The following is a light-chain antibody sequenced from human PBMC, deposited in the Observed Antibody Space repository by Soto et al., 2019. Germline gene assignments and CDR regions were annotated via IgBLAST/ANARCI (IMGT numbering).Light chain of an antibody. CDR2: GAS. V-gene: IGKV3D-20*02. CDR3: QQRYNWPPIT. J-gene: IGKJ5*01. Sequence: EIVLTQSPGTLSLSPCERATLSFSAIQSVSSSYLAWYQQKPGQAPRLLIYGASSRATGIPDRFSGSGSGTDFTLTISRLEPEDFAVYYCQQRYNWPPITFGQGTRLEIK. CDR1: QSVSSSY.